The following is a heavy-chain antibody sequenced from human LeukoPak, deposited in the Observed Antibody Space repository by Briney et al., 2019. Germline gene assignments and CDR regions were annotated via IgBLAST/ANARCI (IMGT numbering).Heavy chain of an antibody. V-gene: IGHV4-34*01. CDR2: INHSGST. J-gene: IGHJ4*02. Sequence: SETLSLTCAVYGGSFSGYYWSWIRQPPGKGQEWIGEINHSGSTNYNPSLKSRVTISVDTSKNQFSLKLSSVTAADTAVYYCARGYDSSGYWDYWGQGTLVTVSS. D-gene: IGHD3-22*01. CDR1: GGSFSGYY. CDR3: ARGYDSSGYWDY.